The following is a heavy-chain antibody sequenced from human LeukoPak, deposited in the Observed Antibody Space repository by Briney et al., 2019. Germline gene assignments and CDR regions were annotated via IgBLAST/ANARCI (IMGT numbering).Heavy chain of an antibody. Sequence: ASVKVSCKASGYTFTSYGIGWVRQAPGQGLEWMGWISAYNGNTNYAQKLQGRVTMTTDTSTSTAYMELRSLRSDDTAVYYCARDSSGYYYIPFDYWGQGTLVTVSS. J-gene: IGHJ4*02. CDR3: ARDSSGYYYIPFDY. CDR1: GYTFTSYG. V-gene: IGHV1-18*01. CDR2: ISAYNGNT. D-gene: IGHD3-22*01.